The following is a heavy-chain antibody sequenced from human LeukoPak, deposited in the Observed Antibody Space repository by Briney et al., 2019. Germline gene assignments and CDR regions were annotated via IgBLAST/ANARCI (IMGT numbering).Heavy chain of an antibody. V-gene: IGHV3-21*04. J-gene: IGHJ4*02. Sequence: GGSLRLSCAASGFTFSSYTMNWVRQAPGKGLEWVSSMSSSSSYIYYADSVKGRFTISRDNAKNCLYLQMNSLRAEDTALYYCARAPFSSSWYQFHYWGQGTLVTVSS. CDR3: ARAPFSSSWYQFHY. D-gene: IGHD6-13*01. CDR1: GFTFSSYT. CDR2: MSSSSSYI.